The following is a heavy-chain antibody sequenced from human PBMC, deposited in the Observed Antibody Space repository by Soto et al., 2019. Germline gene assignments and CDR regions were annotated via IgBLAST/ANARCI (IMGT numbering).Heavy chain of an antibody. CDR2: IYRDGSQQ. J-gene: IGHJ4*02. V-gene: IGHV3-30-3*01. Sequence: QMQLVESGGGVVQPGRSLSLSCAASGFSLSSYTMHWVRQAPGKGLEWVGVIYRDGSQQYYADSVKGRFTISRDNSKNTLYVQMNSLRPEDTAVYYCARVIGGDYLDYWGQGTLFTVSS. CDR3: ARVIGGDYLDY. D-gene: IGHD2-21*01. CDR1: GFSLSSYT.